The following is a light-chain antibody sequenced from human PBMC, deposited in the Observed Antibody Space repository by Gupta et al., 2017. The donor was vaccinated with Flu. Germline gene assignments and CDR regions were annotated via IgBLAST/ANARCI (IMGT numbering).Light chain of an antibody. CDR3: SSFTGGDTLII. CDR1: TSDIGTYSF. J-gene: IGLJ2*01. V-gene: IGLV2-14*01. CDR2: DVT. Sequence: QSALTQPASVSGSPGQSITISCTGSTSDIGTYSFVSCNQQHPGKAPKLMIYDVTNRPSGVSDRFSGSKSGNTASLTISGLQAEDDADYCCSSFTGGDTLIIFGGGTHLTVL.